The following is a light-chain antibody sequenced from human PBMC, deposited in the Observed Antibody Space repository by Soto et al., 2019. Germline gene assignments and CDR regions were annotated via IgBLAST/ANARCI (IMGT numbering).Light chain of an antibody. V-gene: IGKV3-15*01. Sequence: IVVTQSPATLSVSPGETVTLSCRVSQSVSSSLAWYQQKPGHAPRLLISGAYTRATGIPARFSGSGSGTEFTLTISGLQSEDFAVYYCQQYYNWPQLTFGGGTRVEIE. J-gene: IGKJ4*01. CDR1: QSVSSS. CDR3: QQYYNWPQLT. CDR2: GAY.